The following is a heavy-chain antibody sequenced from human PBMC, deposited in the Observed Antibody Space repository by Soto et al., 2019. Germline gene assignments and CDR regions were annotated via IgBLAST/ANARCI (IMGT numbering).Heavy chain of an antibody. CDR2: IYWDDDK. CDR1: GFSLSTSGVG. Sequence: QITLKESGPTLVKPTQTLTLTCTFSGFSLSTSGVGVGWIRQPPGKALEWLALIYWDDDKRYSPSLKSRLTSPHDPSKNRVVLTMTNLDPVHTATYYCAHRLAPPPWVRGMGHFDYWGQGTLVTVSS. CDR3: AHRLAPPPWVRGMGHFDY. D-gene: IGHD3-10*01. J-gene: IGHJ4*02. V-gene: IGHV2-5*02.